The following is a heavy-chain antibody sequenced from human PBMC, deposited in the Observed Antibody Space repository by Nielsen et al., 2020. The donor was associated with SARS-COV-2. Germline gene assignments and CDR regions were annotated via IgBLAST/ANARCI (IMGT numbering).Heavy chain of an antibody. CDR2: INPNSGGT. D-gene: IGHD1-7*01. Sequence: ASVKVSCKASGYTFTGYYMHWVRQAPGQGLEWMGRINPNSGGTNYAQKLQGRVTMTTDTSTSTAYMELRSLRSDDTAVYYCARDGELELLGGYWGQGTLVTVSS. CDR3: ARDGELELLGGY. CDR1: GYTFTGYY. V-gene: IGHV1-2*06. J-gene: IGHJ4*02.